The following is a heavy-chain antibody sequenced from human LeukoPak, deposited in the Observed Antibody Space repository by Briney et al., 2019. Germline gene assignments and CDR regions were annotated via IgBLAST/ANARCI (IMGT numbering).Heavy chain of an antibody. Sequence: SETLSLTCNVSGNSISSGYYWGWIRQPPGKGLEWIGSISHSDSAYYNPSLKSRVTISVDTSKNQFSLKLSSVTAADTAVYYCARDSPVASFDYWGQGTLVTVSS. CDR2: ISHSDSA. V-gene: IGHV4-38-2*02. CDR3: ARDSPVASFDY. D-gene: IGHD6-19*01. J-gene: IGHJ4*02. CDR1: GNSISSGYY.